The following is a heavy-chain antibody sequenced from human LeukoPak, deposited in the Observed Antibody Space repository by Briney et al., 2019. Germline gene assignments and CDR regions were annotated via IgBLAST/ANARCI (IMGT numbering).Heavy chain of an antibody. CDR2: INPNSGGT. CDR3: TRGKGAAAGVPDY. D-gene: IGHD6-13*01. V-gene: IGHV1-2*04. Sequence: ASVKVSCKASGYTFTSYYMHWVRQAPGQGLEWMGWINPNSGGTNYAQKFQGWVTMTRDTSISTAYMELSRLRSDDTAVYYCTRGKGAAAGVPDYWGQGTLVTVSS. CDR1: GYTFTSYY. J-gene: IGHJ4*02.